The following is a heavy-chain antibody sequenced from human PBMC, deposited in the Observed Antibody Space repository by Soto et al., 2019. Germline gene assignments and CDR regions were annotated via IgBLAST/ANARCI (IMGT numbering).Heavy chain of an antibody. CDR1: GGSTRSYF. V-gene: IGHV4-59*08. CDR3: ARLGGHYQSLDP. D-gene: IGHD3-22*01. CDR2: IYYSGST. J-gene: IGHJ5*02. Sequence: SETLSLTRSVSGGSTRSYFWRGIRQPPGKGREWIGYIYYSGSTNYNPSLKSRVTISVDTSKNQFSLKLSSVIAADTAVYYCARLGGHYQSLDPWGQGTLLTVS.